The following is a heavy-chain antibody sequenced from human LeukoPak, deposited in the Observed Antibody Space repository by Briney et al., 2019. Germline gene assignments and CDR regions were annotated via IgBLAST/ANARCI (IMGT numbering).Heavy chain of an antibody. CDR3: ARGPGYYDSSGLIDY. D-gene: IGHD3-22*01. CDR2: TNHSGST. CDR1: GGSFSGYY. V-gene: IGHV4-34*01. J-gene: IGHJ4*02. Sequence: SETLSLTCAVYGGSFSGYYWSWIRQPPGKGLEWIGETNHSGSTNYNPSLKSRVTISVDTSKNQFSLKLSSVTAADTAVYYCARGPGYYDSSGLIDYWGQGTLVTVSS.